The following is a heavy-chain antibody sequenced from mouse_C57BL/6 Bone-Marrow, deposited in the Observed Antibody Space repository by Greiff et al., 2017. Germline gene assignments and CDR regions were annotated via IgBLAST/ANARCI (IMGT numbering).Heavy chain of an antibody. CDR2: MHPNGGSP. D-gene: IGHD2-4*01. Sequence: QVQLQQPGAELVKPGASVKLSCKASGYTFTNYWMHWVKQRPGQGLEWIGMMHPNGGSPDYNEKFKSEATLSVDKSSREAYMELSSLTSEDSAVYYWARSYDYDDYTMDYWGQGTAVTVSS. CDR1: GYTFTNYW. J-gene: IGHJ4*01. V-gene: IGHV1-64*01. CDR3: ARSYDYDDYTMDY.